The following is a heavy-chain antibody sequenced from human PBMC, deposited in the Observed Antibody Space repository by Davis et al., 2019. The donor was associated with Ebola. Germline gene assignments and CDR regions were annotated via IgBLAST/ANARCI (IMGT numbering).Heavy chain of an antibody. J-gene: IGHJ4*02. CDR1: GFTFSSYS. V-gene: IGHV3-21*01. CDR3: GAYYYGSGSYYDEFFDY. CDR2: ISSSSSYI. D-gene: IGHD3-10*01. Sequence: GGSLRLSCAASGFTFSSYSMNWVRQAPGKGLEWVSSISSSSSYIYYADSVKGRFTISRDNAKSSLYLQMNSLRAEDTAVYYCGAYYYGSGSYYDEFFDYWGQGTLVTVSS.